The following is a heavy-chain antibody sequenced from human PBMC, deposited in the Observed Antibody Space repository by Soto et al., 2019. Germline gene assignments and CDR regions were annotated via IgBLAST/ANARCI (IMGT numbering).Heavy chain of an antibody. J-gene: IGHJ4*02. Sequence: EVQLVESGGGLVKPGGSLRLSCAASGFTFSSYNMNWVRQAPGKGLEWVSSITSITSYIYQADSVKGRFTISRDNAKNSLHLQMNSLRVEATAVYYCARDWGDWGQGTLVTVSS. CDR1: GFTFSSYN. D-gene: IGHD3-16*01. V-gene: IGHV3-21*01. CDR3: ARDWGD. CDR2: ITSITSYI.